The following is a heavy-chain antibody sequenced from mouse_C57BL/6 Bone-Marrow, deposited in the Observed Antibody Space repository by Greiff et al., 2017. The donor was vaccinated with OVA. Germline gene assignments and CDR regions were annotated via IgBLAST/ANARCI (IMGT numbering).Heavy chain of an antibody. CDR2: ISDGGSYT. V-gene: IGHV5-4*01. Sequence: EVMLVESGGGLVKPGGSLKLSCAASGFTFSSYAMSWVRQTPEKRLEWVATISDGGSYTYYPDNVKGRFTISRDNAKNNLYLQMSHLKSEDTAMYYCARDFLLLEYWGQGTLVTVSA. CDR1: GFTFSSYA. CDR3: ARDFLLLEY. J-gene: IGHJ3*01.